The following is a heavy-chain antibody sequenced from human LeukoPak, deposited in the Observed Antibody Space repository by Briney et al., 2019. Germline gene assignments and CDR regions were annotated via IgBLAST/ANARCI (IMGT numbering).Heavy chain of an antibody. CDR2: IRYDGSNK. V-gene: IGHV3-30*02. CDR3: ARGVDCSSTSCYKLYYFDY. D-gene: IGHD2-2*01. CDR1: GFTFSSYG. J-gene: IGHJ4*02. Sequence: GGSLRLSCAASGFTFSSYGMHWVRQAPGKGLEWVAFIRYDGSNKYYADSVKGRFTISRDNSKNTLYLQMNSLRAEDTAVYYCARGVDCSSTSCYKLYYFDYWGQGTLVTVSS.